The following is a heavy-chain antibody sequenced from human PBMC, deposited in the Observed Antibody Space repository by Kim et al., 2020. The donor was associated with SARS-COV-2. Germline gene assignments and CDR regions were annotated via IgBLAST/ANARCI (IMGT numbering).Heavy chain of an antibody. D-gene: IGHD3-22*01. CDR2: ISSSDSTI. V-gene: IGHV3-48*03. Sequence: GGSLRLSCAGSGFTFSFYEMNWVRQAPGKGLEWVSYISSSDSTIYYADSVKGRFTISRDNAKNSLYLQMNSLRDEDTAIYFCARAPRTGKDSESGGYYDAFDVWGQGTMVTVSS. CDR1: GFTFSFYE. CDR3: ARAPRTGKDSESGGYYDAFDV. J-gene: IGHJ3*01.